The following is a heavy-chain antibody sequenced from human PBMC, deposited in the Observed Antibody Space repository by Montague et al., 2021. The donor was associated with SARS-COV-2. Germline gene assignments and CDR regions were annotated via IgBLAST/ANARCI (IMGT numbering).Heavy chain of an antibody. CDR1: GGSISGYY. CDR2: IYYSGST. CDR3: ARLLRSCTNGVCRTYYYYSLDV. J-gene: IGHJ6*02. Sequence: SETLSLTCTVAGGSISGYYWSWIRQPPGKGQEWIGNIYYSGSTKXXPFLESRVTVTVDRSKNQVSLKLSSVTAADTAVYYCARLLRSCTNGVCRTYYYYSLDVWGQGTTVTVSS. V-gene: IGHV4-59*01. D-gene: IGHD2-8*01.